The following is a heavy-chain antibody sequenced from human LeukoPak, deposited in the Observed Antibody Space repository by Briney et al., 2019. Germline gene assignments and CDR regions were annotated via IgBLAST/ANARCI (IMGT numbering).Heavy chain of an antibody. V-gene: IGHV3-48*01. CDR2: ISSSSSTI. J-gene: IGHJ4*02. CDR1: GFTFSSYS. Sequence: PGGSLRLSCAASGFTFSSYSMNWVRQAPGKGLEWVSYISSSSSTIYYADSVKGRFTISRDNAKNSLYLQMNSLRAEDTAVYYCAKEGYCSGGSCPYGYWGQGTLVTVSS. CDR3: AKEGYCSGGSCPYGY. D-gene: IGHD2-15*01.